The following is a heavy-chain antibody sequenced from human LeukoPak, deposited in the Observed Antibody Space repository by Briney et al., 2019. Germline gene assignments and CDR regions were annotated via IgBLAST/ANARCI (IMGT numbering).Heavy chain of an antibody. J-gene: IGHJ6*02. D-gene: IGHD2-15*01. Sequence: GGSLRLSCAASGFTFGSYAMSWVRQAPGKGLEWVSGISWNSGSIGYADSVKGRFTISRDNAKNSLYLQMNSLRAEDTALYYCAKDLGEHGGSSAPYGMDVWGQGTTVTVSS. CDR2: ISWNSGSI. CDR1: GFTFGSYA. CDR3: AKDLGEHGGSSAPYGMDV. V-gene: IGHV3-9*01.